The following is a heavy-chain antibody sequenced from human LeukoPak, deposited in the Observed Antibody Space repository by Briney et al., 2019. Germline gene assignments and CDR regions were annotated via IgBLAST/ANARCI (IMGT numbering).Heavy chain of an antibody. V-gene: IGHV4-4*07. Sequence: SETLSLTCSVSGDSITNYYWNWIRQPAGKGLEWIGRIYISGITNYNPSLKSRVTMSVDTSKNHFSLKLSSVTAADTAVYYCARSSIDSGSNFDYWGQGTLVTVSS. CDR3: ARSSIDSGSNFDY. CDR1: GDSITNYY. D-gene: IGHD3-10*01. J-gene: IGHJ4*02. CDR2: IYISGIT.